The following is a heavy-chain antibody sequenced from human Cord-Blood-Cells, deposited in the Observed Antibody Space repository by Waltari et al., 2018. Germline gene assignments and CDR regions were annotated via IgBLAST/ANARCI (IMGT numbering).Heavy chain of an antibody. CDR3: ARDRKRGAVAAVDAFDI. D-gene: IGHD6-19*01. J-gene: IGHJ3*02. CDR2: TYYRSKWYN. Sequence: QVQLPQSGPGLVKPSQTLSLTCAIPGDSVSSNSAAWHWIRQPPSRGLEWLGRTYYRSKWYNDYAVALKSRITTNPDTTKTQFSLQLTSVTPEDTAVYYCARDRKRGAVAAVDAFDIWGQGTMVTVSS. V-gene: IGHV6-1*01. CDR1: GDSVSSNSAA.